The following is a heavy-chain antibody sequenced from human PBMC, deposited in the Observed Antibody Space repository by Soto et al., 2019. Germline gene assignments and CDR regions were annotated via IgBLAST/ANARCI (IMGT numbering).Heavy chain of an antibody. D-gene: IGHD5-18*01. CDR2: IDAVDGNT. Sequence: ASVKVSCKASGYTFTSYPIHWVRQAPGQRLEWMGWIDAVDGNTNYSQKFLGRVTITTDTAASTAYMPLSSLRSEDTAVYYCVRAGYNYASPDYGMDVWGQGTTVTVSS. J-gene: IGHJ6*02. CDR3: VRAGYNYASPDYGMDV. V-gene: IGHV1-3*01. CDR1: GYTFTSYP.